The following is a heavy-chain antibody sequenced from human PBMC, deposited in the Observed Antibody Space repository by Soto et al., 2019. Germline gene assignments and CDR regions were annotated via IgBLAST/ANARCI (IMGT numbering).Heavy chain of an antibody. CDR3: ARVPDY. V-gene: IGHV4-30-2*01. J-gene: IGHJ4*02. Sequence: QLQLQESGSGLVKPSQTLSLTCAVSGGSISSGGYSWSWIRQPPGKGLEWIGYMYHSGSTYYNPSPXSXFTISIDRSKNQFSLKLSSVTAADPAVYYCARVPDYWGQGILVTVSS. D-gene: IGHD2-2*01. CDR1: GGSISSGGYS. CDR2: MYHSGST.